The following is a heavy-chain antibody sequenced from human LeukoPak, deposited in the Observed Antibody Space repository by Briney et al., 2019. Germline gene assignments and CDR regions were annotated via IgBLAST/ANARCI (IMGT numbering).Heavy chain of an antibody. V-gene: IGHV3-23*01. J-gene: IGHJ4*02. D-gene: IGHD2-2*01. Sequence: PGGSLRLSCAASGFSFSYYWMHWVRQGSGKGPVWVSAISTSGDNTYYADSVRGRFTISRDNSKNTLYLQMNSLRADDTAVYYCARKVYHRFDYWGQGTLVTVSS. CDR1: GFSFSYYW. CDR2: ISTSGDNT. CDR3: ARKVYHRFDY.